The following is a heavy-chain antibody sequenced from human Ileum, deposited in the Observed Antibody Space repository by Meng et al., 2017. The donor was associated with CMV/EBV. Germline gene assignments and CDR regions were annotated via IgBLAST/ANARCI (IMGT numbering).Heavy chain of an antibody. CDR1: GDSVSSTTVT. CDR3: VRLTGNSWLDY. D-gene: IGHD6-13*01. Sequence: QVHLQQSGPGLVKTSQTLLLTCAISGDSVSSTTVTWNWIRQSPSRGLEWLGRTYYRSKWFNDYALSVRGRITINPDISKNQLSLQLNSLTPEDTAVYYCVRLTGNSWLDYWGRGTLVTVSS. J-gene: IGHJ4*02. CDR2: TYYRSKWFN. V-gene: IGHV6-1*01.